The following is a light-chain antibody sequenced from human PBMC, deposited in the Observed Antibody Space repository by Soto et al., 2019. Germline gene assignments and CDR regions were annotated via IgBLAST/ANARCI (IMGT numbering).Light chain of an antibody. J-gene: IGLJ2*01. CDR3: SSFTTTFTLV. Sequence: QSALTQPASVSGSPGQSITISCTGTSSDIGHYNFVSWYQHHSGRVPKLIIYEVASRPSGVSDRFSGSRSGNTASLTISGLQTDDEADYYCSSFTTTFTLVFGGGTKVTVL. CDR1: SSDIGHYNF. V-gene: IGLV2-14*01. CDR2: EVA.